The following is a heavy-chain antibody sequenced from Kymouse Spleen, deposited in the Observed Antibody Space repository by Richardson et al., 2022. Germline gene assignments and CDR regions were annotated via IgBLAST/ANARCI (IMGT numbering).Heavy chain of an antibody. J-gene: IGHJ4*02. D-gene: IGHD6-19*01. V-gene: IGHV4-34*01. CDR3: ARGGIAVAGPPLTT. Sequence: QVQLQQWGAGLLKPSETLSLTCAVYGGSFSGYYWSWIRQPPGKGLEWIGEINHSGSTNYNPSLKSRVTISVDTSKNQFSLKLSSVTAADTAVYYCARGGIAVAGPPLTTGAREPWSPSPQ. CDR2: INHSGST. CDR1: GGSFSGYY.